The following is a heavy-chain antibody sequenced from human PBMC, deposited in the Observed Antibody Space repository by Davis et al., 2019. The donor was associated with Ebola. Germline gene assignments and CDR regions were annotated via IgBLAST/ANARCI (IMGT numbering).Heavy chain of an antibody. CDR1: GFTFSSYW. J-gene: IGHJ6*04. CDR2: KKQDGSEK. V-gene: IGHV3-7*03. CDR3: AKAGRGGYYYYYYGMDV. D-gene: IGHD3-16*01. Sequence: GESLKISCAASGFTFSSYWMSWVRQAPGKGLEWVANKKQDGSEKYYVDSVKGRFTISRDNAKNSLYLQMNSLRAEDTAVYYCAKAGRGGYYYYYYGMDVWGKGTTVTVSS.